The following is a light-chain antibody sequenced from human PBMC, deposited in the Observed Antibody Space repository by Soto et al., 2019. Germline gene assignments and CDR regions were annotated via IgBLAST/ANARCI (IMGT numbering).Light chain of an antibody. CDR3: QQYGSSPGT. CDR1: QSVSSSY. CDR2: DAS. Sequence: EIVLTQSPATLSLSPGERATLSCGASQSVSSSYLAWYQQKPGLAPRLLIYDASSRATGIPDRFSGGGSGTDFTLTISRLEPEDFAVYYCQQYGSSPGTFGGGTKVEIK. V-gene: IGKV3D-20*01. J-gene: IGKJ4*01.